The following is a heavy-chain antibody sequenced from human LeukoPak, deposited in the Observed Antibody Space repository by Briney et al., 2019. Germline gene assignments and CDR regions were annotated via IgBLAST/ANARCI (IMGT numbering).Heavy chain of an antibody. CDR2: INAGNGNT. D-gene: IGHD2-15*01. V-gene: IGHV1-3*01. CDR1: GYTFTSYA. J-gene: IGHJ6*02. Sequence: ASVNVSCKASGYTFTSYAMHWVRQAPGQRLEWMGWINAGNGNTKYSQKFQGRVTITRDTSASTAYMELSSLRSEDTAVYYCGAATALLDYYYGMDVWGQGTTVTVSS. CDR3: GAATALLDYYYGMDV.